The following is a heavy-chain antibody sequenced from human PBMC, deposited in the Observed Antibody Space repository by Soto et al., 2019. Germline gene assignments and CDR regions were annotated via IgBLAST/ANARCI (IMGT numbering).Heavy chain of an antibody. J-gene: IGHJ6*02. CDR1: GFTFSSYS. D-gene: IGHD3-3*01. Sequence: PGGSLRLSCAASGFTFSSYSMNWVRQAPGKGPEWVSSISSSSSYIYYADSVKGRFTISRDNAKNSLYLQMNSLRAEDTAVYYCAREGSGYYDFWSGYYSVPLGMDVWGQGTTVTVSS. CDR2: ISSSSSYI. V-gene: IGHV3-21*01. CDR3: AREGSGYYDFWSGYYSVPLGMDV.